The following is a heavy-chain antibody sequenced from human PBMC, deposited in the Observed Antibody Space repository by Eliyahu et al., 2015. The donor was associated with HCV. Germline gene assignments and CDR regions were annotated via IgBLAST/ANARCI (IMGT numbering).Heavy chain of an antibody. Sequence: EVQLVESGGGLVQPGGSLKLSCAASGFXLVGXAIHWVRQASGKGLGWVGRIRNKADNYATAYAASVKGRFTISRDDSRNTAYLQMNSLKTEDTAVYFCTQNWGLYYFDYWGQGTLVTVSS. CDR3: TQNWGLYYFDY. D-gene: IGHD7-27*01. V-gene: IGHV3-73*02. CDR1: GFXLVGXA. CDR2: IRNKADNYAT. J-gene: IGHJ4*02.